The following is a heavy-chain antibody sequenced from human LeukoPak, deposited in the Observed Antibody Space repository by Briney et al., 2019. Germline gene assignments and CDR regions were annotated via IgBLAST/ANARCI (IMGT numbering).Heavy chain of an antibody. J-gene: IGHJ4*02. Sequence: ASVKVSCKASGYTFTSYAMHWVRQAPGQRLEWMGWINAGNGNTKYSQKFQGRVTITRDTSASTAYMELSSLRSEDTAVYYCARDSGIAAAGTLAYWGQGTLVTVSS. CDR2: INAGNGNT. D-gene: IGHD6-13*01. V-gene: IGHV1-3*01. CDR1: GYTFTSYA. CDR3: ARDSGIAAAGTLAY.